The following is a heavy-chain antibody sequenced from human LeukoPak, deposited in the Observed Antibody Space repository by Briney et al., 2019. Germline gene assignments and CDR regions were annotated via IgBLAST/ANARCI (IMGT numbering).Heavy chain of an antibody. CDR2: IYSSGTT. D-gene: IGHD1-26*01. V-gene: IGHV4-59*08. CDR1: GGSFTHYY. CDR3: ARGRTWELPDYFQL. Sequence: SETLSLTCAVSGGSFTHYYWSWIRQPPGKGLQWIGYIYSSGTTKYNPSLKSRVTISLDMPNNQFSLILTSVTAADTAVYYCARGRTWELPDYFQLWGQGTLVTVSS. J-gene: IGHJ1*01.